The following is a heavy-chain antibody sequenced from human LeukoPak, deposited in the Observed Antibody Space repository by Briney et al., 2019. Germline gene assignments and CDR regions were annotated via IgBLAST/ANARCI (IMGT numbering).Heavy chain of an antibody. CDR1: GFTFDDYA. CDR3: ARDTMVRGVIHYYMDV. CDR2: ISWNSGSI. D-gene: IGHD3-10*01. V-gene: IGHV3-9*01. Sequence: GRSLRLSCAASGFTFDDYAMHWVRQAPGKGLEWVSGISWNSGSIGYADSVKGRFTISRDNAKNSLYLQMNSLRAEDTAVYYCARDTMVRGVIHYYMDVWGKGTTVTVSS. J-gene: IGHJ6*03.